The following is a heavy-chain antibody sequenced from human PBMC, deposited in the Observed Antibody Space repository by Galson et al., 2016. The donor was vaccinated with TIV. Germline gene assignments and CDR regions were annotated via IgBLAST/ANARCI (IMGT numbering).Heavy chain of an antibody. Sequence: SVKVSCKASGYIFTNYAISWLRQAPGQGPEWMGWVSAYNKKTHYAQKFQDRVTMTTDTATNTVFMDLRSLRSDDTAIYFCARHLYLFDNTVYSDAFDVWGQGTMVAVSS. J-gene: IGHJ3*01. D-gene: IGHD5/OR15-5a*01. CDR3: ARHLYLFDNTVYSDAFDV. CDR2: VSAYNKKT. CDR1: GYIFTNYA. V-gene: IGHV1-18*04.